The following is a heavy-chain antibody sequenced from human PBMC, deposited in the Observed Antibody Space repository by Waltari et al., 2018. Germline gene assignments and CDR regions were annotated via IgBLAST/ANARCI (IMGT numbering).Heavy chain of an antibody. D-gene: IGHD5-12*01. V-gene: IGHV1-2*04. J-gene: IGHJ4*02. CDR1: GYTFTGYY. Sequence: QVHLVQSGAEVKKPGASVKVSCKTSGYTFTGYYIHWVRQAPGQGLEWMGWINPNRGGTKYAQKFQGWVTMTRDTSISTAYMEVNRLRSDDTAVFYCALATIAGGTFDYWGQGTLVTVSS. CDR3: ALATIAGGTFDY. CDR2: INPNRGGT.